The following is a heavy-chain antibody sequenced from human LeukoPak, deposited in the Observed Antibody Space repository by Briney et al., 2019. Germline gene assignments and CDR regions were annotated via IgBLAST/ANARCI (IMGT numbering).Heavy chain of an antibody. CDR3: ARDREVVVGATYGYFDY. CDR1: GFTFSTYS. V-gene: IGHV3-21*01. D-gene: IGHD1-26*01. Sequence: GRSLRLSCAASGFTFSTYSMNWVRQAPGKGLEWVSSISSSSSYIYYADSVKGRFTISRDNAKNSLYLQMNSLRAEDTAVYYCARDREVVVGATYGYFDYWGQGTLVTVSS. CDR2: ISSSSSYI. J-gene: IGHJ4*02.